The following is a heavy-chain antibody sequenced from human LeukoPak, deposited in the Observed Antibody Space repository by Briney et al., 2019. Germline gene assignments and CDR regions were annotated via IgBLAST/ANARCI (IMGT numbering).Heavy chain of an antibody. CDR1: GGSISSGDYY. J-gene: IGHJ4*02. CDR3: ASLGIAAAGRVDY. Sequence: PSETLSLTCTVSGGSISSGDYYWSWIRQPPGKGLEWIGYIYYSGSTYYNPSLKSRVTISVDTSKNQFSLKLSSATAADTAVYYCASLGIAAAGRVDYWGQGTLVTVSS. V-gene: IGHV4-30-4*01. D-gene: IGHD6-13*01. CDR2: IYYSGST.